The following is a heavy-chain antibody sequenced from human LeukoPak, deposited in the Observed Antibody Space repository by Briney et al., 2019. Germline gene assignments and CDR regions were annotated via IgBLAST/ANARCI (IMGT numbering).Heavy chain of an antibody. Sequence: QPGGSLRLSCAASGFTFSSYAMHWVRQAPGKGLEWVAVISYDGSNKYYADSVKGRFTISRDNSKNTLYLQMNSLRAEDTAVYYCARGHYYDSSGYPYWGQGTLVTVSS. CDR1: GFTFSSYA. CDR2: ISYDGSNK. V-gene: IGHV3-30*04. D-gene: IGHD3-22*01. J-gene: IGHJ4*02. CDR3: ARGHYYDSSGYPY.